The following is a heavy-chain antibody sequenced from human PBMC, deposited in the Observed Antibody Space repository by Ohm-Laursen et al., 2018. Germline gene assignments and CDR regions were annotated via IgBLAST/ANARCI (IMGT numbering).Heavy chain of an antibody. CDR3: ARHGRWCFDS. CDR1: GFTLGRYW. CDR2: IQEDGSDK. Sequence: SLRLSCAASGFTLGRYWMGWVRQAPGKGLEWVANIQEDGSDKYYMDSVKGRFTISRDNAKNSLYLQMNSLRAEDTAVYYCARHGRWCFDSWGQGTLVTVSS. J-gene: IGHJ4*02. V-gene: IGHV3-7*01. D-gene: IGHD2-8*02.